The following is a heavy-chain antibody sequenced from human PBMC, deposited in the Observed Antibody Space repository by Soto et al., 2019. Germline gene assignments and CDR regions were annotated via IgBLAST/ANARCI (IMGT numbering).Heavy chain of an antibody. CDR2: IYYSGST. V-gene: IGHV4-59*01. CDR1: GGSISSYY. D-gene: IGHD3-10*01. CDR3: ARGDPLRWFGEKVYYGMAV. Sequence: QVQLQESGPGLVKPSETLSLPCTVSGGSISSYYWSWIRQPPGKGLEWIVYIYYSGSTNYNPSLKSRVTISVDTSKTQFSLKLSSVTAADTAGYYCARGDPLRWFGEKVYYGMAVWGQGTTVTVSS. J-gene: IGHJ6*02.